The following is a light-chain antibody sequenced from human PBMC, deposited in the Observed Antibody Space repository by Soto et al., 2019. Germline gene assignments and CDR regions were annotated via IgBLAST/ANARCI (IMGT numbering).Light chain of an antibody. CDR3: SSYTSSSTDV. J-gene: IGLJ1*01. CDR2: DVS. V-gene: IGLV2-14*01. CDR1: SSDAGGYNY. Sequence: QSVLTQPASVSGSPGQSITISCTGTSSDAGGYNYVSWYQQHPGRAPKLMIYDVSIRPSGVSNRFSGSKSGNTASLTISGLQAEDEADYYCSSYTSSSTDVFGTGTKVTVL.